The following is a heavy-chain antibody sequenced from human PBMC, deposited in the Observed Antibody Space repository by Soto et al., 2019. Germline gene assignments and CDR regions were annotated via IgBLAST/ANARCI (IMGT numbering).Heavy chain of an antibody. CDR1: GFTFSNYW. D-gene: IGHD6-13*01. V-gene: IGHV3-74*01. Sequence: GGSLRLSCAASGFTFSNYWMHWVRQAPGKGLVWVSRINSDGSSTYYADSVKGRFTISRDNSKNTLYLQMNSLRAEDTAVYYCAKEVEYSSSWSDIDYWGQGTLVTVSS. CDR3: AKEVEYSSSWSDIDY. J-gene: IGHJ4*02. CDR2: INSDGSST.